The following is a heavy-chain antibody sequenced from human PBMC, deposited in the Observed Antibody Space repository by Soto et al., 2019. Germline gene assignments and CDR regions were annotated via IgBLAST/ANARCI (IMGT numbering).Heavy chain of an antibody. CDR1: GGSISSSSYY. Sequence: PSETLSLTCTCAGGSISSSSYYWGWIRQPPGKGLEWIGSIYYSGSTYYNPSLKSRVTISVDTSKNQFSLKLSSVTAADTAVYYCARLQRGYGMDVWGQGTTVTVSS. CDR3: ARLQRGYGMDV. D-gene: IGHD3-16*01. V-gene: IGHV4-39*01. CDR2: IYYSGST. J-gene: IGHJ6*02.